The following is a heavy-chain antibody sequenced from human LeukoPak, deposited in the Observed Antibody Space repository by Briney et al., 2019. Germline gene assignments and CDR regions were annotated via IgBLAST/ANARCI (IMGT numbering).Heavy chain of an antibody. CDR2: IIPILGIA. CDR3: ARDWPGYGYGYHVM. Sequence: SVKVSCKASGGTFSSYAISWVRQAPGQGLEWMGRIIPILGIANYAQKFQGRVTITADKSTSTAYMELSSLRSEDTAVYYCARDWPGYGYGYHVMWGQGTPVTVSS. V-gene: IGHV1-69*04. D-gene: IGHD5-18*01. J-gene: IGHJ4*02. CDR1: GGTFSSYA.